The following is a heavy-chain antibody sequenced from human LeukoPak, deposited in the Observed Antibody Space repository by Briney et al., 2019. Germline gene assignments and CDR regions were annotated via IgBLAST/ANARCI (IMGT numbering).Heavy chain of an antibody. CDR2: IIPIFGTA. J-gene: IGHJ6*03. D-gene: IGHD4-17*01. CDR3: ARGYGDYGFNPYYYYYYMDV. V-gene: IGHV1-69*13. CDR1: GGTFSSYA. Sequence: SVKVSCKASGGTFSSYAISWVRQAPGQGLEWMGGIIPIFGTANYAQKFQGRVTITADESTSTAYMELSSLRSEDTAVYYCARGYGDYGFNPYYYYYYMDVWGKGTTVTVSS.